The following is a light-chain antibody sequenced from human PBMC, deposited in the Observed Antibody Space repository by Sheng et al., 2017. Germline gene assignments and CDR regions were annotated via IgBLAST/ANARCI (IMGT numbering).Light chain of an antibody. Sequence: DIQMTQSPSSLSASVGDRVTITCRASQTITYFLNWYQQKPGKAPKLLIYGASSLQNGVPSRFSGSGXGTNFTXTISNLQPEDFATYYCQQSYNTPRNTFGGGTTVEIK. CDR3: QQSYNTPRNT. V-gene: IGKV1-39*01. J-gene: IGKJ4*01. CDR2: GAS. CDR1: QTITYF.